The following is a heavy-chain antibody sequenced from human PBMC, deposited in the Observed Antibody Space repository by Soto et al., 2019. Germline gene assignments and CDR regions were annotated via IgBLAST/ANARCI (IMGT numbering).Heavy chain of an antibody. CDR1: GGSFSGYY. D-gene: IGHD2-8*02. CDR3: ARDKITGLFDY. Sequence: QVQLQQWGAGLLKPSETLSLTCAVYGGSFSGYYWTWIRQPPGTGLEWIGEINPSGSTNYNPSLQSRVTLPVATSKTQFSLTLTSVTAADTAVYYCARDKITGLFDYWGQGTLVTVSS. J-gene: IGHJ4*02. V-gene: IGHV4-34*01. CDR2: INPSGST.